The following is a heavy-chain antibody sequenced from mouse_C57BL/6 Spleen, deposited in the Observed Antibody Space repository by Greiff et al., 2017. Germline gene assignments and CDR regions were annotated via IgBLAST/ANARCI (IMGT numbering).Heavy chain of an antibody. CDR3: ASYSNYVWFAY. V-gene: IGHV2-2*01. CDR1: GFSLTSYG. D-gene: IGHD2-5*01. J-gene: IGHJ3*01. CDR2: IWRGGST. Sequence: QVQLKESGPGLVQPSQRLSIPCTVSGFSLTSYGVHWVRQSPGKGLEWLGVIWRGGSTDENAAFISRLSISKDNSKSQVFFKMNSLQADDTAIYYCASYSNYVWFAYWGQGTLVTVSA.